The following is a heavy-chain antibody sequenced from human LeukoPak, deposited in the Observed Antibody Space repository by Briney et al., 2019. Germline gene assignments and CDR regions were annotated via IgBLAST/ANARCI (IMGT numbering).Heavy chain of an antibody. CDR2: IYSSGNT. CDR3: ARVFTSWSFDY. V-gene: IGHV4-59*01. Sequence: PSETLSLTCTVSGGSIISYYWSWIRQPPGKGLEWIGYIYSSGNTNYNPSLKSRVTVSVDASKNQFSLKLSSVTAADTAVYYYARVFTSWSFDYWGQGTLVTVSS. CDR1: GGSIISYY. J-gene: IGHJ4*02. D-gene: IGHD2-2*01.